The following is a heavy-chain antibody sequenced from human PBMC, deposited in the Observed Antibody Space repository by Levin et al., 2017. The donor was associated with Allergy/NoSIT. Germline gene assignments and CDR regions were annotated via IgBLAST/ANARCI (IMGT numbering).Heavy chain of an antibody. CDR2: INHSGST. Sequence: SQTLSLTCAVYGGSFSGYYCSWIRQPPGKGLEWIGEINHSGSTNYNPSLKSRVTISLDTSKNQFSLKLSSVTAADTAVYYCARHNSGSYYRYWFFDLWGRGTLVTVSS. J-gene: IGHJ2*01. V-gene: IGHV4-34*01. D-gene: IGHD1-26*01. CDR3: ARHNSGSYYRYWFFDL. CDR1: GGSFSGYY.